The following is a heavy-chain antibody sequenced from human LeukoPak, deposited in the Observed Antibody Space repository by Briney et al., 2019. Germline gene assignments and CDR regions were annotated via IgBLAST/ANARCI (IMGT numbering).Heavy chain of an antibody. V-gene: IGHV4-59*08. Sequence: SETLSLTCTVSGGSISSYYWSWIRQPPGKGLEWIGYIYYSGSTNYNPSLKSRVTISVDTSKNQFSLKLSSVTAADTAVYYCARLMFFYCSGGSCYYAFDIWGQGTMVTVPS. CDR1: GGSISSYY. J-gene: IGHJ3*02. CDR3: ARLMFFYCSGGSCYYAFDI. CDR2: IYYSGST. D-gene: IGHD2-15*01.